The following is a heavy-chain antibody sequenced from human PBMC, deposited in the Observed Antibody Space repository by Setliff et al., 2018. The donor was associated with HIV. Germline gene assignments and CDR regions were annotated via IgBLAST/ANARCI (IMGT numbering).Heavy chain of an antibody. CDR2: ISDSGGST. CDR3: ASGYSSSSPRRDY. J-gene: IGHJ4*02. Sequence: LRLSCAASGFPFSSYEMNWVRQAPGKGLEWVSGISDSGGSTYYADSVKGRFTISRDNSKNTLNLQMNSLRAEDTAVYYCASGYSSSSPRRDYWGQGTLVTVSS. V-gene: IGHV3-23*01. D-gene: IGHD6-6*01. CDR1: GFPFSSYE.